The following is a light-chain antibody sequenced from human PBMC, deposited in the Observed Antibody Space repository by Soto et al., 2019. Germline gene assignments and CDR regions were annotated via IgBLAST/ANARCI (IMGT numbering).Light chain of an antibody. CDR2: AAS. Sequence: DIQMTQSPSSLSASVGDRVTITCRARQSISNYLNWYQQKPGKAPKLLIYAASNLQSGVPSRFSGSGSVTDFTLTISGLQPEDSATYYCQQSYNARTFGQGTKVEIK. CDR1: QSISNY. J-gene: IGKJ1*01. V-gene: IGKV1-39*01. CDR3: QQSYNART.